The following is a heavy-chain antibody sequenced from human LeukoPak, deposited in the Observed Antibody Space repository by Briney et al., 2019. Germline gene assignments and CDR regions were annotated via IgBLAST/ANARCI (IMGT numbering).Heavy chain of an antibody. J-gene: IGHJ4*02. CDR2: ISSSSSYI. V-gene: IGHV3-21*01. CDR1: GFTFSSYS. CDR3: ARYVGRGKPFDY. D-gene: IGHD1-26*01. Sequence: GGSLRLSCAASGFTFSSYSMNWVRQAPGKGLEWVSSISSSSSYIYYADSVKGRFTISRDNAKNSLYLQMNSLRAEDTAVYYCARYVGRGKPFDYWGQGTLVTVSS.